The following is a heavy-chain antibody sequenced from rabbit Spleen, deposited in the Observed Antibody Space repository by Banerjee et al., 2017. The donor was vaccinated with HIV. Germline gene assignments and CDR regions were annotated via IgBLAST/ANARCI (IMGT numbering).Heavy chain of an antibody. V-gene: IGHV1S40*01. CDR2: INIVTGKS. CDR1: GFSFSGAYW. D-gene: IGHD8-1*01. Sequence: QSLEESGGDLVKPGASLTLTCTASGFSFSGAYWICWVRQAPGKGLEWIACINIVTGKSVYASWAKGRFIMSRTSSTTVTLQMTSLTVADTATYFCARDSGSSFSSYGMDLWGQGTLVTVS. J-gene: IGHJ3*01. CDR3: ARDSGSSFSSYGMDL.